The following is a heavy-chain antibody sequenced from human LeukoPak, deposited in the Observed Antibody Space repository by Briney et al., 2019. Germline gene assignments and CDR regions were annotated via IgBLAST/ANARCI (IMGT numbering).Heavy chain of an antibody. D-gene: IGHD3-22*01. CDR1: GGSISGYH. Sequence: SETLSLTCNVSGGSISGYHWNWIRQPPGKGLEWIGYIHDSGRSNYSPSLESRVTISIATSKNQFSLKMTSVTAADTAVYYCAKSGHHYDISGYWDFFHVWGQGSLVTVSS. CDR2: IHDSGRS. J-gene: IGHJ4*02. CDR3: AKSGHHYDISGYWDFFHV. V-gene: IGHV4-59*01.